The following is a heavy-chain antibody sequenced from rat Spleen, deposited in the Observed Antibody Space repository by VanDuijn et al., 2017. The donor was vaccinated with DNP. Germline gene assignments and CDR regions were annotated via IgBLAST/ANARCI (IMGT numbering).Heavy chain of an antibody. V-gene: IGHV5-25*01. Sequence: EVQLVESGGGLVQPGRSLKLSCAASGFTFSNYDMAWVRRTPTKGLEWVAPISTSGGTTYYRDSVKGRFTVSRDNAISTLYLQMDSLGSEDTATYYCSRHNWGDYWGQGVMVTVSS. CDR3: SRHNWGDY. J-gene: IGHJ2*01. D-gene: IGHD5-1*01. CDR1: GFTFSNYD. CDR2: ISTSGGTT.